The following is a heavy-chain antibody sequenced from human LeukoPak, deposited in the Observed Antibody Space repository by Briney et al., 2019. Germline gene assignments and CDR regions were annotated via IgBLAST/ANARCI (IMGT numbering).Heavy chain of an antibody. J-gene: IGHJ4*02. D-gene: IGHD2-2*02. CDR3: ARLGFVVPAVIFDY. CDR1: GFTFGSYW. V-gene: IGHV3-53*01. Sequence: GGSLRLSCAASGFTFGSYWMSWVRQAPGKGLEWVSVIYIGGSTYYADSVKGRFTISRDISKNTLYLQMNSLRAEDTATYYCARLGFVVPAVIFDYWGQGTLVTVSS. CDR2: IYIGGST.